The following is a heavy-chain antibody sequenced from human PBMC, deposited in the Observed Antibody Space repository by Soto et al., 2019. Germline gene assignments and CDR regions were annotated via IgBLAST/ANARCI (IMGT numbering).Heavy chain of an antibody. Sequence: SETTYLTCAASGGTVNIGGDSGTWIRQPPGKGLEWIGYIYHSGSTYYNPSLKSRVTISVDRSKNQFSLKLSSVTAADTAVYYCARVTLGYSGYVYFNYWGQGTLVTVTS. CDR3: ARVTLGYSGYVYFNY. D-gene: IGHD5-12*01. CDR2: IYHSGST. CDR1: GGTVNIGGDS. J-gene: IGHJ4*02. V-gene: IGHV4-30-2*01.